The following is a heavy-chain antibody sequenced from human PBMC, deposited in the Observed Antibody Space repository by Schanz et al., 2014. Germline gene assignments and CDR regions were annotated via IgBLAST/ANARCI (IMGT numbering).Heavy chain of an antibody. J-gene: IGHJ6*02. CDR1: GFTFSSYA. V-gene: IGHV3-23*01. D-gene: IGHD1-20*01. CDR2: ISGSGETR. Sequence: EVQLLESGGGLVQPGGSLRLSCAASGFTFSSYAMSWVRQAPGKGLEWVSAISGSGETRYYADSVKGRFTISRDNSKNAVYVQMNSQRAEDTAVYYCARRITGAHHNPYYHGMDVWGQGTAVTVSS. CDR3: ARRITGAHHNPYYHGMDV.